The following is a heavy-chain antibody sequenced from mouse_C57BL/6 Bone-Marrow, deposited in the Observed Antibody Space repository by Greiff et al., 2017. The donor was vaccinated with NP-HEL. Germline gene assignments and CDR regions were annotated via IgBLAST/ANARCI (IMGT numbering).Heavy chain of an antibody. CDR3: AREYYGSDAMDY. CDR2: ISDGGSYT. D-gene: IGHD1-1*01. CDR1: GFTFSSYA. V-gene: IGHV5-4*01. J-gene: IGHJ4*01. Sequence: VQLKESGGGLVKPGGSLKLSCAASGFTFSSYAMSWVRQTPEKRLEWVATISDGGSYTYYPDNVKGRFTISRDNAKNNLYLQMSHLKSEDTAMYYCAREYYGSDAMDYWGQGTSVTVSS.